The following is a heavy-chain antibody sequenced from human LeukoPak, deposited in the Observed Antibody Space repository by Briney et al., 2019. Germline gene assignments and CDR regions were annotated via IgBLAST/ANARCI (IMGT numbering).Heavy chain of an antibody. V-gene: IGHV3-7*01. D-gene: IGHD6-13*01. CDR1: GFTFSSYW. CDR3: ARDVRRAAAGTMKY. Sequence: GGSLRPSCAASGFTFSSYWMSWVRQAPGKGLGWVANIKQDGSEKYYVDSVKGRFTISRDDSKNTLYLQMNSLRAEDTAVYFCARDVRRAAAGTMKYWGQGTLVTVSS. CDR2: IKQDGSEK. J-gene: IGHJ4*02.